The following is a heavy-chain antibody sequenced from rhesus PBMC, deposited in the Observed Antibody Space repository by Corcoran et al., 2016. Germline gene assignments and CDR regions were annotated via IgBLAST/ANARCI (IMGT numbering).Heavy chain of an antibody. D-gene: IGHD3-28*01. CDR3: AGITYYYDSGYRLGHYFDY. CDR1: GGSISNTY. J-gene: IGHJ4*01. CDR2: ISGSGGST. Sequence: QLQLQESGPGLVKPSETLSLTCAVSGGSISNTYWSWIRQPPGRGLEWIGRISGSGGSTDYNPALKSRVTSSTDTSKNQFSLKLSSVTAADTAVYYCAGITYYYDSGYRLGHYFDYWGQGVLVTVSS. V-gene: IGHV4-173*01.